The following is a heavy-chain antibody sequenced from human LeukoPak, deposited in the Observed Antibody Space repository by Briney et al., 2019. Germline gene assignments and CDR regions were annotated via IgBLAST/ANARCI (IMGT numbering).Heavy chain of an antibody. V-gene: IGHV3-74*01. CDR3: ARELPFDY. CDR1: GFTFSNYW. CDR2: IKSDGSRT. Sequence: GGSLRLSCAASGFTFSNYWMHWVRQAPGKGLVWVSRIKSDGSRTDYADSVKGRFTTSRDNAKNTLYLQMNSLRAEDTAVYYCARELPFDYWGQGTLVTVSS. J-gene: IGHJ4*02.